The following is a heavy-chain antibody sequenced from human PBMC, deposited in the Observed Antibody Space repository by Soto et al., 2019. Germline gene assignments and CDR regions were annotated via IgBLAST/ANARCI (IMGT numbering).Heavy chain of an antibody. J-gene: IGHJ4*02. CDR1: GFTFSSYS. CDR3: AKGGADILTGYYSNLLDY. CDR2: ISGSGGST. V-gene: IGHV3-23*01. Sequence: GGSLRLSCAASGFTFSSYSMSWVRQAPGKGLEWVSAISGSGGSTYYADSVKGRFTISRDNSKNTLYLQMNSLRAEDTAVYYCAKGGADILTGYYSNLLDYWGQGTLVTVSS. D-gene: IGHD3-9*01.